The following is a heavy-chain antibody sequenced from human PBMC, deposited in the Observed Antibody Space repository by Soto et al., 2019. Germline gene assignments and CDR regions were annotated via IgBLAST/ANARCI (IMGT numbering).Heavy chain of an antibody. CDR1: GYTFSDFY. CDR2: INARNDGT. Sequence: QVQLVQSGPEMKKPGASVKVSCKTSGYTFSDFYIHWMRQVPGRGLEWMGWINARNDGTKFAEKFXAXLXLSXDPSISTSYMELSRLTFDDTAVYYCARRLGGGGDYFYGMDVWGQGTAVTVSS. J-gene: IGHJ6*02. D-gene: IGHD3-16*01. V-gene: IGHV1-2*02. CDR3: ARRLGGGGDYFYGMDV.